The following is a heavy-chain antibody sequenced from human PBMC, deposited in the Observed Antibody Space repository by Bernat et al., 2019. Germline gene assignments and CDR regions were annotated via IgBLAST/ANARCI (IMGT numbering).Heavy chain of an antibody. CDR2: ISRRSNYI. CDR3: ARDLSSGSYYITYAFDI. V-gene: IGHV3-21*06. D-gene: IGHD3-10*01. CDR1: GFTFSSYS. J-gene: IGHJ3*02. Sequence: EMQLVESGGGLVKPGGSLRLSCAASGFTFSSYSMNWVRQAPGKGLEWVSSISRRSNYIYYADSVKGRFTISRDTAKNSLYLQMNSLRAEDTAVYYCARDLSSGSYYITYAFDIWGQGTVVTVSS.